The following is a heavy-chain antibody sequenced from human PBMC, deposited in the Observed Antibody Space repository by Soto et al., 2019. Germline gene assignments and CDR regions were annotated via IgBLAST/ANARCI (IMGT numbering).Heavy chain of an antibody. CDR1: GGSISSYY. J-gene: IGHJ4*02. D-gene: IGHD3-9*01. CDR2: IYYSGST. Sequence: ETLSLTCTVSGGSISSYYWSWIRQPPGKGLEWIGYIYYSGSTNYNPSLKSRVTISVDTSKNQFSLKLSSVTAADTAVYYCARGPTFDWLLYYFDYWGQGTLVTVSS. V-gene: IGHV4-59*01. CDR3: ARGPTFDWLLYYFDY.